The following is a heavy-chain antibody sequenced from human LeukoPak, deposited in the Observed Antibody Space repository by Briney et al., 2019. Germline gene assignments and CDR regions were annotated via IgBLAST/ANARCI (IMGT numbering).Heavy chain of an antibody. CDR2: ISGSGGST. CDR3: TTDLVYYDSSGYYGERVDY. V-gene: IGHV3-23*01. Sequence: GGSLRLSCAASGFTFSSYAMSWVRQAPGKGLEWVSAISGSGGSTYYADSVKGRFTISRDDSKNTLYLQMNSLKTEDTAVYYCTTDLVYYDSSGYYGERVDYWGQGTLVTVSS. CDR1: GFTFSSYA. J-gene: IGHJ4*02. D-gene: IGHD3-22*01.